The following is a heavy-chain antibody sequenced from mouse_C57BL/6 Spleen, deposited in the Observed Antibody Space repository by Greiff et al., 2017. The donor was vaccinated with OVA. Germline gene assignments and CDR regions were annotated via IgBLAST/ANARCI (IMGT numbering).Heavy chain of an antibody. Sequence: VKLVESGPGILQPSQTLSLTCSFSGFSLSTFGMGVGWIRQPSGKGLEWLAHIWWDDDKYYNPALKSRLTISKDTSKNQVFLTIAKVDTADTATYYCARMKSNYAMDYWGQGTSVTVSS. CDR3: ARMKSNYAMDY. CDR1: GFSLSTFGMG. J-gene: IGHJ4*01. CDR2: IWWDDDK. D-gene: IGHD5-1*01. V-gene: IGHV8-8*01.